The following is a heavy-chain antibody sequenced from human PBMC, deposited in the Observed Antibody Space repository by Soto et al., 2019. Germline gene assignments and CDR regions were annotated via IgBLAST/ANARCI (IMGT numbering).Heavy chain of an antibody. CDR3: ARSLSGTPGFARFYYCYGVDV. J-gene: IGHJ6*02. V-gene: IGHV2-5*01. CDR2: IYWNDDK. Sequence: QITLKESGPALIKPTQTLTLTCTFSGFSLSSSGVAVGWIRQSPGKAPEWLALIYWNDDKRYSPSLKSRLTVTKDTPTKQVVLTLANMDPVDTATDYWARSLSGTPGFARFYYCYGVDVWGPGTTVTVSS. CDR1: GFSLSSSGVA. D-gene: IGHD2-15*01.